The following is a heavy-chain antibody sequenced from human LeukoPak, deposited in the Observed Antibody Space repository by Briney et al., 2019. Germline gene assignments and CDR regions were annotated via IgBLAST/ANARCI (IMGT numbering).Heavy chain of an antibody. CDR3: ARIVLMVYASSEGWFDP. CDR2: ISGSGGST. D-gene: IGHD2-8*01. Sequence: GGSLRLSCAASGFTFSSYAMSWVRQAPGKGLEWVSAISGSGGSTYYADSVKGRFTISRDNAKNSLYLQMNSLRAEDTAVYYCARIVLMVYASSEGWFDPWGQGTLVTVSS. CDR1: GFTFSSYA. V-gene: IGHV3-23*01. J-gene: IGHJ5*02.